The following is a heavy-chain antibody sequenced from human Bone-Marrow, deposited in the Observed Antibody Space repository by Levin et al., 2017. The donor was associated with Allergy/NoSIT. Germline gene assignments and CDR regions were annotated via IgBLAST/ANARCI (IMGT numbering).Heavy chain of an antibody. V-gene: IGHV3-21*01. J-gene: IGHJ4*02. CDR3: AGASLGATYLDS. CDR2: ISGSSTYI. Sequence: GESLKISCVPSGFNFTKYTMNWVRQAPGKGLQWVSSISGSSTYIFYADSVKGRFTISRDNAKQSLYLQMNGLTAEDTATYYCAGASLGATYLDSWGQGTLVTVSS. D-gene: IGHD1-26*01. CDR1: GFNFTKYT.